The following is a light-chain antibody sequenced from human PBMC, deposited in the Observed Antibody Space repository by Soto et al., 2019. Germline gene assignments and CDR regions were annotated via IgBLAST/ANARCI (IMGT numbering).Light chain of an antibody. Sequence: AIQLTQSPSSLSASVGDRVTITCRASQGISSALAWYQQKPGKPPNLLIYDASTLQGGVSPRFSGSGSGTDFTLTISSLQPEDFTTYYCQHFSSYPLTFGGGTKVDIK. CDR1: QGISSA. J-gene: IGKJ4*01. CDR2: DAS. CDR3: QHFSSYPLT. V-gene: IGKV1-13*02.